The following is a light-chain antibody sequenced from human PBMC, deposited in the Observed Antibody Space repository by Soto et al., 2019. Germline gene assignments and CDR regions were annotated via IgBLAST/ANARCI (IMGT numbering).Light chain of an antibody. J-gene: IGLJ2*01. Sequence: QSALTQPASVSGSPGQSITISCTGTSSDVGRYSLVSWYQQHPGKAPKLMIYEDIERPSGVSNRFSGSKSGNTAPLTISGLQTEDEADYYCCSYAGGTSVVFGGGTKLTVL. CDR1: SSDVGRYSL. V-gene: IGLV2-23*01. CDR3: CSYAGGTSVV. CDR2: EDI.